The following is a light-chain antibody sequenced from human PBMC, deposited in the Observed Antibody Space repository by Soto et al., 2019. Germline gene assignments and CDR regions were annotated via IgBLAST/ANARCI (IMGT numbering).Light chain of an antibody. Sequence: ESVLTQSPGTLSLSAGERATLSCRASQSVSSNYLAWYQQKPGQAPRLLIYAASSRAAGVPDRFSGSGSGTEFTPTISGLEPEDFAVYYCQHYDNLPLFTFGQGTRLEI. CDR2: AAS. CDR3: QHYDNLPLFT. CDR1: QSVSSNY. J-gene: IGKJ2*01. V-gene: IGKV3-20*01.